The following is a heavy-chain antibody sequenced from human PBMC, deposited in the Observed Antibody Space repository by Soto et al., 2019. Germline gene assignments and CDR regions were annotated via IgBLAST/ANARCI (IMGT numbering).Heavy chain of an antibody. Sequence: QVQLQQWGAGLLKPSETLSLTCAVYGGSFSGYYWSWIRQPPGKGLEWIGEINHSGSTNYNPSLKSRVTISVDTSKNQFSLKLSSVTAADTAVYYCARGLQYKVVPAANWFAPWGQGTLVTVSS. CDR3: ARGLQYKVVPAANWFAP. D-gene: IGHD2-2*01. CDR1: GGSFSGYY. V-gene: IGHV4-34*01. J-gene: IGHJ5*02. CDR2: INHSGST.